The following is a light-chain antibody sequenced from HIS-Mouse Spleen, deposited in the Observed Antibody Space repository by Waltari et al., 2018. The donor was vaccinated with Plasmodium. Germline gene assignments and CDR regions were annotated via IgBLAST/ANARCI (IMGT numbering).Light chain of an antibody. J-gene: IGLJ3*02. CDR3: DSTDSSGNHRV. V-gene: IGLV3-10*01. CDR1: ALPTKY. CDR2: EDS. Sequence: SYELTQPPSVSVSPGQTARITCSGDALPTKYAYWYQQKSGQAPVLVIYEDSKRPSGIPERFSGSSAGNMSTLTISGAQVEDEADYYCDSTDSSGNHRVFGGGTKLTVL.